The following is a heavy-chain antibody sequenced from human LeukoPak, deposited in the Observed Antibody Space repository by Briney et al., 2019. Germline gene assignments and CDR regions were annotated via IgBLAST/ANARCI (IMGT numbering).Heavy chain of an antibody. CDR2: IWYGGSNK. V-gene: IGHV3-33*08. CDR1: GFTFSSYG. Sequence: PGGSLRLSCAASGFTFSSYGMHWVRQAPGKGLEWVAVIWYGGSNKYYADSVKGRFTISRDNSKNTLYLQMNSLRAEDTAVYYCAMTSVGARVGAFDIWGQGTMVTVSS. CDR3: AMTSVGARVGAFDI. D-gene: IGHD4-23*01. J-gene: IGHJ3*02.